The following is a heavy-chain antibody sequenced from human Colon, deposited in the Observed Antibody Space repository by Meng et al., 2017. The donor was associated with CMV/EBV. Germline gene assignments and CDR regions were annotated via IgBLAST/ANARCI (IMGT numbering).Heavy chain of an antibody. V-gene: IGHV4-59*01. CDR3: AREMTAIWNWLDS. CDR2: IYHSGST. Sequence: SETLSLTCAVSGGSISSYWWSWIRQSPGKGLEWIGHIYHSGSTIYNPSLKSRVTISLDTSKNQFSPKLSSVTAADTAVYYCAREMTAIWNWLDSWGQGTLVTVSS. D-gene: IGHD2-21*02. J-gene: IGHJ5*01. CDR1: GGSISSYW.